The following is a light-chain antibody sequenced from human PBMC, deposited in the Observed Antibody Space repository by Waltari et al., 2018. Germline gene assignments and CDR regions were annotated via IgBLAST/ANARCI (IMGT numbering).Light chain of an antibody. V-gene: IGLV2-8*01. J-gene: IGLJ1*01. Sequence: QSALTQPPSASGSPGQSVTIPCTGTSSDLGASNYVSCYQQHPGKAPKLMIYEVSKRPSGVPDRFSGSKSGNTASLTVSGLQAEDEADYYCSSYAGSNNFDVFGTGTKVTVL. CDR1: SSDLGASNY. CDR3: SSYAGSNNFDV. CDR2: EVS.